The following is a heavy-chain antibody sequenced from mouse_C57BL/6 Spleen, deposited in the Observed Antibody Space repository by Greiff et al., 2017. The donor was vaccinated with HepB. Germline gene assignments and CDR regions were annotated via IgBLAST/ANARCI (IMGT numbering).Heavy chain of an antibody. V-gene: IGHV1-80*01. D-gene: IGHD1-1*01. CDR3: ARKAIYYGSSYWYFDV. CDR2: IYPGDGDT. Sequence: VQLQQSGAELVKPGASVKISCKASGYAFSSYWMNWVTQRPGKGLEWIGQIYPGDGDTNYNGKFKGKATLTADKSSSTAYMQLSSLTSEDSAVYFGARKAIYYGSSYWYFDVWGTGTTVTVSS. CDR1: GYAFSSYW. J-gene: IGHJ1*03.